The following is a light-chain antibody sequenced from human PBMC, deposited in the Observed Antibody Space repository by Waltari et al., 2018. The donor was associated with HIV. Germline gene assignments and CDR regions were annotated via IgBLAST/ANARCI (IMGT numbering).Light chain of an antibody. Sequence: EIVLTQSPATLSLSPGEGATLSCRASQKVSGYLGWYQQKPGQAPRLLIYNASNRATGSPARFSGSGSGTDSTLTISSLEPEHFALSCCQQRSDWPPLTFGGGTKVEIK. J-gene: IGKJ4*01. CDR3: QQRSDWPPLT. CDR2: NAS. CDR1: QKVSGY. V-gene: IGKV3-11*01.